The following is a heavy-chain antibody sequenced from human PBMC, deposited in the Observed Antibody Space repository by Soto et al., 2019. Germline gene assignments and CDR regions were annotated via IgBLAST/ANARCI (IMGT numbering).Heavy chain of an antibody. CDR1: GFTFSSYW. Sequence: EVQLVETGGGLVQPGGSLRLSCAASGFTFSSYWMHWVRQAPGKGLVWVSRINSDGSSTSYADSVKGRFTISRDNAKNTMYLQMNSLRAEDTAVYYCARDGSAMVRRVIISYYYGMDVWGQGTKVTVSS. J-gene: IGHJ6*02. CDR2: INSDGSST. CDR3: ARDGSAMVRRVIISYYYGMDV. V-gene: IGHV3-74*01. D-gene: IGHD3-10*01.